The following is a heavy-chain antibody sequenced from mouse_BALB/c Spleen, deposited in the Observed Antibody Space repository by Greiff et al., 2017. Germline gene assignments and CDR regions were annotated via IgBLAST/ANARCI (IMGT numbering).Heavy chain of an antibody. CDR3: TRGQYAMDY. CDR1: GYTFTSYW. D-gene: IGHD6-1*01. CDR2: IYPSDSYT. Sequence: QVHVKQPGAELVRPGASVKLSCKASGYTFTSYWINWVKQRPGQGLEWIGNIYPSDSYTNYNQKFKDKATLTVDKSSSTAYMQLSSPTSEDSAVYYCTRGQYAMDYWGQGTSVTVSS. V-gene: IGHV1-69*02. J-gene: IGHJ4*01.